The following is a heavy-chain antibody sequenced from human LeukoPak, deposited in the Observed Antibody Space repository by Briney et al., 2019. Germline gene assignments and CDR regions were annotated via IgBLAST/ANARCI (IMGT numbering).Heavy chain of an antibody. D-gene: IGHD2-21*02. CDR3: ARGNTGVTG. Sequence: GSVKVSCKASGYTFTNYDINWVRQAPGQGLEWMGWMNPHSGNTGYAQKFQGRVTMTRNTSVSTAYMELSSLRSDDTALYYCARGNTGVTGWGQGTLVTVSS. CDR2: MNPHSGNT. V-gene: IGHV1-8*01. J-gene: IGHJ4*02. CDR1: GYTFTNYD.